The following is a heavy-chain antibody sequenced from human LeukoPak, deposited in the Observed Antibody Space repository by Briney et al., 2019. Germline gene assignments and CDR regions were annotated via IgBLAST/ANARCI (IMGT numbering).Heavy chain of an antibody. D-gene: IGHD1-14*01. J-gene: IGHJ4*02. V-gene: IGHV1-69*04. CDR2: IIPIFGIA. Sequence: SVKVSCKASGGTFSSYAISWVRQAPGQGLEWMGRIIPIFGIANYAQKFQGRVTITADKSTSTAYMELSSLRSEDTAAYYCAREGVPEYYFDYWGQGTLVTVSS. CDR1: GGTFSSYA. CDR3: AREGVPEYYFDY.